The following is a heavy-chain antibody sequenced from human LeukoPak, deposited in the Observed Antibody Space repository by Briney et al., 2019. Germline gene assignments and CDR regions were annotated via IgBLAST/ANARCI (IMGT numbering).Heavy chain of an antibody. CDR2: IVPIFGTA. V-gene: IGHV1-69*05. Sequence: AASVKVSCKASGGTFSSYAISWVRQAPGQGLEWMGGIVPIFGTANYAQKFQGRVTITTDESTSTAYMELSSLRSEDTAVYYCARDSYSSSSLSYWGQGTLVTVSS. J-gene: IGHJ4*02. D-gene: IGHD6-6*01. CDR3: ARDSYSSSSLSY. CDR1: GGTFSSYA.